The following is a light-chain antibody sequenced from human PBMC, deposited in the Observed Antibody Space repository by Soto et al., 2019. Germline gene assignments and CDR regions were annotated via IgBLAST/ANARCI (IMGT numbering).Light chain of an antibody. CDR1: RSISSH. V-gene: IGKV1-39*01. CDR2: AAS. Sequence: DIQMTQSPSSLSASVGDRVSITCRASRSISSHLNWYQQKPGKAPKLLIYAASSLQSGVPSRFSGSGSGTDFTLTISSVRPEDFATYYCQQSYTIWTFGQGTKVEI. CDR3: QQSYTIWT. J-gene: IGKJ1*01.